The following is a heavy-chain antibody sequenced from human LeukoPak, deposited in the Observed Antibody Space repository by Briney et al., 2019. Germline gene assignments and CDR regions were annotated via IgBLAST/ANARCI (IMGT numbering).Heavy chain of an antibody. CDR1: GFTFSTYT. CDR2: IGSSGGGI. Sequence: GGSLRLSCAASGFTFSTYTMYWVRHPPGKGLEWVSSIGSSGGGIHYADSVKGRFTISRDNSKNALYLQMNSLRVEDTAVYYCAIDPNWGTHSWGQGVLVTVSS. D-gene: IGHD7-27*01. V-gene: IGHV3-23*01. CDR3: AIDPNWGTHS. J-gene: IGHJ4*02.